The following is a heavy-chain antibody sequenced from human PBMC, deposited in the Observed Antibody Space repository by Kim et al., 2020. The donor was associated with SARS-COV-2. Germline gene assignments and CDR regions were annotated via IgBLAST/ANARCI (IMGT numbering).Heavy chain of an antibody. CDR2: IIPIFGTA. Sequence: SVKVSCKASGGTFSSYAISWVRQAPGQGLEWMGGIIPIFGTANYAQKFQGRVTITADESTSTAYMELSSLRSEDTAVYYCARGAATGTPDHLYYYYYYYMDVWGKGTTVTVSS. CDR1: GGTFSSYA. V-gene: IGHV1-69*13. CDR3: ARGAATGTPDHLYYYYYYYMDV. J-gene: IGHJ6*03. D-gene: IGHD1-1*01.